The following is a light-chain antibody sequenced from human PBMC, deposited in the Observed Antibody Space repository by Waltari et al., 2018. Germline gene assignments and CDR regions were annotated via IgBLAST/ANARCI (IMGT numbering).Light chain of an antibody. V-gene: IGKV3-15*01. CDR1: QSVSSN. CDR2: GAS. Sequence: EIVMTQSPATLSVSPGERATHSCRASQSVSSNLAWYQQKPGQAPRPLIYGASTRATGIPARFSGSGSGTEFTLTISSLQSEDFAVYYCQQYNNWPRTFGQGTKVEIK. CDR3: QQYNNWPRT. J-gene: IGKJ1*01.